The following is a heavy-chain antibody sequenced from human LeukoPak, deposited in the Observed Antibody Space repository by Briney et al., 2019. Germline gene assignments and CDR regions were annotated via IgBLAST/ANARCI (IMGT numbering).Heavy chain of an antibody. CDR1: GFIFSDYW. D-gene: IGHD5-18*01. J-gene: IGHJ4*02. Sequence: GGSLRLSCVASGFIFSDYWMSWMRQAPGKGLEWVSAISGSGGSTYYADSVKGRFTISRDNSKNTLYLQMNSLRAEDTAVYYCATTPNYSYGSRPHDYWGQGTLVTVSS. V-gene: IGHV3-23*01. CDR2: ISGSGGST. CDR3: ATTPNYSYGSRPHDY.